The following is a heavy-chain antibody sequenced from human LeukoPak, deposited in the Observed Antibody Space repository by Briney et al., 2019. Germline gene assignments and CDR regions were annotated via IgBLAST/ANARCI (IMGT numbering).Heavy chain of an antibody. D-gene: IGHD6-6*01. J-gene: IGHJ6*03. CDR3: ARGVQYSKYYYYYYMDV. Sequence: ASVKVSCKASGYTFTGYYMHWVRQAPGQGLEWMGWINPNSGGTNYAQKFQGRVTITRNTSISTAYMELSSLRSEDAAVYYCARGVQYSKYYYYYYMDVWGKGTTVTVSS. CDR2: INPNSGGT. V-gene: IGHV1-2*02. CDR1: GYTFTGYY.